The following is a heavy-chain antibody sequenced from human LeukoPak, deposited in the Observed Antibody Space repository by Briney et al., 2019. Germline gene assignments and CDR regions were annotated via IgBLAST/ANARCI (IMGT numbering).Heavy chain of an antibody. CDR3: ARDGIHYDSSGYDY. V-gene: IGHV4-59*01. CDR2: IYYSGST. D-gene: IGHD3-22*01. Sequence: SETLSLTCTVSGGSISNYYWSWIRQPPGKGLGWIGYIYYSGSTNYNPSLKSRVTISVDTSKNQFSLKLSSVTAADTAVDYCARDGIHYDSSGYDYWGQGTLVTVSS. J-gene: IGHJ4*02. CDR1: GGSISNYY.